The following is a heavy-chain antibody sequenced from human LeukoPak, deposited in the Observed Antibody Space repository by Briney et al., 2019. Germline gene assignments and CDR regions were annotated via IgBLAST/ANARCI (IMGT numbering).Heavy chain of an antibody. CDR1: GFTFSGYS. Sequence: PGGSLRLSCAASGFTFSGYSMNWVRQAPGKGLEWFSYITYSSSTIYYADSVKGRFTVSRDNAKNSLYLQMNSLRDEDTAVYYCAGDGPGDKYYRSYFQRWGQGTLVTVSS. CDR3: AGDGPGDKYYRSYFQR. D-gene: IGHD3-10*01. CDR2: ITYSSSTI. V-gene: IGHV3-48*02. J-gene: IGHJ1*01.